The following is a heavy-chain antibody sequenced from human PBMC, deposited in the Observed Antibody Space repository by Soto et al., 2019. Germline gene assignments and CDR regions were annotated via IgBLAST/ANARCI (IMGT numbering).Heavy chain of an antibody. Sequence: ASVKVSCKASGYTFTSYAMHWVRQAPGQRLEWMGWINAGNGNTKYSQKFQGRVTITRDTSASTAHMELSSLRSEDTAVYYCARAKGHIVGATPFDYWGQGTLVTVSS. CDR3: ARAKGHIVGATPFDY. CDR1: GYTFTSYA. CDR2: INAGNGNT. V-gene: IGHV1-3*01. D-gene: IGHD1-26*01. J-gene: IGHJ4*02.